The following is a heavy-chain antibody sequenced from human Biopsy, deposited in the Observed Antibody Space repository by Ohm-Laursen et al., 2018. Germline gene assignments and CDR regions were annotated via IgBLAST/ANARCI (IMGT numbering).Heavy chain of an antibody. CDR2: INGGGDGT. CDR3: AKDLKWDVSADYFDF. CDR1: GFPFSTYA. Sequence: LTLTCAASGFPFSTYAMSWVRQTPGKGLEWVSSINGGGDGTFYADSVKGRFSISRDNSKNTLYLQMKSLRAEDTALYYCAKDLKWDVSADYFDFWGQGTLVTVSS. D-gene: IGHD1-26*01. V-gene: IGHV3-23*01. J-gene: IGHJ4*02.